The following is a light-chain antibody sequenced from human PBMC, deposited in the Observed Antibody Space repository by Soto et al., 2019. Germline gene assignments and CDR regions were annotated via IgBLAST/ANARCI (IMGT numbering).Light chain of an antibody. CDR1: QSVSSN. Sequence: EIVMTQSPATLSVSPGERATLSCRASQSVSSNLAWYQQKPGQAPRLLIYGASTRATGIPARFSGSGSGTAFTRTISSLQSEDFAVYYCQQYNNWPTYTFGQGTKLEIK. CDR2: GAS. V-gene: IGKV3-15*01. J-gene: IGKJ2*01. CDR3: QQYNNWPTYT.